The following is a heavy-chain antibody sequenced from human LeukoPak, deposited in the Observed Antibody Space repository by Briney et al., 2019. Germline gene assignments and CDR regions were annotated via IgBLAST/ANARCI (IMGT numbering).Heavy chain of an antibody. CDR1: GFTFSNAW. CDR3: ARFPGTYYLDV. CDR2: INQDGSEK. V-gene: IGHV3-7*01. J-gene: IGHJ6*03. Sequence: GGSLRLSCAASGFTFSNAWMSWVRQAPGKGLEWVANINQDGSEKNYVDSVKGPFTISRDNAKNSLYLQMNSLRAEDTAVYYCARFPGTYYLDVWGKGTTVTVSS.